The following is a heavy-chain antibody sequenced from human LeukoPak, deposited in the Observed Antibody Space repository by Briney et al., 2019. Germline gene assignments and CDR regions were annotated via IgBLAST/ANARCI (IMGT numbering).Heavy chain of an antibody. CDR3: ARHQAVTGTGGARMDV. CDR2: IYPGDSDT. D-gene: IGHD6-19*01. CDR1: GSRFTSYC. J-gene: IGHJ6*02. Sequence: GASLKISSKGSGSRFTSYCIGWGRRMPGKGLEWMVIIYPGDSDTRYSPSFQGQVTISADQSISTAYLQWSSLRASDTAIYYCARHQAVTGTGGARMDVWGQGTTVTVFS. V-gene: IGHV5-51*01.